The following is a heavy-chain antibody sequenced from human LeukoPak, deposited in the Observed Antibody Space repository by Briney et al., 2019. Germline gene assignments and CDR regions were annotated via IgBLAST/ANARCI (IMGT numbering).Heavy chain of an antibody. CDR1: GFTFSTYA. V-gene: IGHV3-23*01. Sequence: PGGSLRLSCTASGFTFSTYAMSWVRPAPGKGLEWVSAIGGSGDNTFYADSVKGRFTISRDNSKNTLYLQMNSLRAEDTAAYYCAKDPEFVPRGFFAYWGQGTLVTVSS. J-gene: IGHJ4*02. D-gene: IGHD3-10*01. CDR2: IGGSGDNT. CDR3: AKDPEFVPRGFFAY.